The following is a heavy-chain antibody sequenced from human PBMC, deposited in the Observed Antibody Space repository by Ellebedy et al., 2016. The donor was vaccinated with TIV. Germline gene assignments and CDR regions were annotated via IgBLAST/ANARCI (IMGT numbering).Heavy chain of an antibody. J-gene: IGHJ3*02. CDR1: GGSFSGYY. V-gene: IGHV4-34*01. D-gene: IGHD3-22*01. Sequence: MPSETLSLTCAVYGGSFSGYYWSWIRQPPGKGLEWIGEINHSGSTNYNPSLKSRVTISVDKSKNQFSLKLSSVTAADTAVYYCAIESEWLLPKNDAFDIWGQGTMVTVSS. CDR2: INHSGST. CDR3: AIESEWLLPKNDAFDI.